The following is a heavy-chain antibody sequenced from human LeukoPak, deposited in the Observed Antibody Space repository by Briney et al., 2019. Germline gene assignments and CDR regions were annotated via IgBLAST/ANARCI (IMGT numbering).Heavy chain of an antibody. D-gene: IGHD2-21*01. CDR1: GGSISSSSYY. V-gene: IGHV4-39*07. CDR2: IYYSGST. J-gene: IGHJ4*02. CDR3: ARGVVIAPQTFDY. Sequence: PSETLSLTCTVSGGSISSSSYYWGWFRQPPGKGLEWIGNIYYSGSTYYNPSLKSRVTISVDTSKSQFSLKLSSVTAADTAVYYCARGVVIAPQTFDYWGQGILVTVSS.